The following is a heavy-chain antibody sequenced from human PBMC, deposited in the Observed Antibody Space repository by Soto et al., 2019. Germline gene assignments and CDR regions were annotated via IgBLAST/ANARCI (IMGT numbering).Heavy chain of an antibody. CDR2: ISGTGGQT. D-gene: IGHD6-13*01. V-gene: IGHV3-23*01. J-gene: IGHJ4*02. CDR3: VKDQSPRAGGGSVGDY. CDR1: GFTFTTYS. Sequence: PGGSLRLSCATSGFTFTTYSMNWVRQAPGKGLEWVSSISGTGGQTYHADSVKGRFTISRDNSKETLSLQMDSLRAEDTATYFCVKDQSPRAGGGSVGDYWGPGILVTVSS.